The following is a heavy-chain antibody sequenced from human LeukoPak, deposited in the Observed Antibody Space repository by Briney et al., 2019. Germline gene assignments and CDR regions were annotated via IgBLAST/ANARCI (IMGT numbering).Heavy chain of an antibody. CDR3: ARDRGGVTAPYYVDY. Sequence: PGGSLRLSCAASGFTFSSYSMNWVRQAPGKGLEWVSSISSSSSYIYYADSVKGRFTISRDNAKNSLYLQMNSLRAEDTAVYYCARDRGGVTAPYYVDYWGQGTLATVSS. D-gene: IGHD3-16*01. CDR2: ISSSSSYI. J-gene: IGHJ4*02. CDR1: GFTFSSYS. V-gene: IGHV3-21*01.